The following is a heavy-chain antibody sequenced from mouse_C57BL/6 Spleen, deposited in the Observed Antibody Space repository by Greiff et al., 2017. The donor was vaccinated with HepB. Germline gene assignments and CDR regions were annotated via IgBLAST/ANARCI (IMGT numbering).Heavy chain of an antibody. V-gene: IGHV5-12*01. Sequence: DVMLVESGGGLVQPGGSLKLSCAASGFTFSDYYMYWVRQTPEKRLEWVAYISNGGGSTYYPDTVKGRFTISRDNAKNTLYLQMSRLKSEDTAMYYCARQGGLRAWFAYWGQGTLVTVSA. J-gene: IGHJ3*01. D-gene: IGHD2-4*01. CDR1: GFTFSDYY. CDR3: ARQGGLRAWFAY. CDR2: ISNGGGST.